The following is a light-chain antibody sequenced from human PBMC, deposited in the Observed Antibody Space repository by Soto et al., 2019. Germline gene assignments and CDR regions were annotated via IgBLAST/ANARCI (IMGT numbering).Light chain of an antibody. CDR1: QGISSY. CDR3: QQLNSYPWT. V-gene: IGKV1-9*01. J-gene: IGKJ1*01. CDR2: GAS. Sequence: DIQLTQSPSFLSASVGDRVTITCRASQGISSYLAWYQQEPGKAPKVLIYGASTLQSGVPSRFSGSGSGTEFTLTISSLQPEDFATYYCQQLNSYPWTFGQGTKVEIK.